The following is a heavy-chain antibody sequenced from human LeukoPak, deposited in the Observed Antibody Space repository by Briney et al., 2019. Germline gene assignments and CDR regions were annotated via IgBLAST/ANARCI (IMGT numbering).Heavy chain of an antibody. D-gene: IGHD3-10*01. Sequence: PGGSLRLSCAASGFTFSSYSMSWVRQAPGKGLEWVSYISSSSGVIYYADSVKGRFTISRDNAKNSLYLQMNSLRDEDTAVYYCARDRWGSGRYFYCFDYWGQGTLVTVSS. V-gene: IGHV3-48*02. CDR1: GFTFSSYS. CDR3: ARDRWGSGRYFYCFDY. CDR2: ISSSSGVI. J-gene: IGHJ4*02.